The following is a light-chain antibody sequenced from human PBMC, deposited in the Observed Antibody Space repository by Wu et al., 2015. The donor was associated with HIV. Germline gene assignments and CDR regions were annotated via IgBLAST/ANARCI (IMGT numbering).Light chain of an antibody. CDR3: QQAHSFPWT. CDR2: AAS. CDR1: QDISTW. J-gene: IGKJ1*01. V-gene: IGKV1-12*01. Sequence: DIQMTQSPSSVSASVGDRVTLTCRATQDISTWLAWYQQKPGKAPKLLISAASTLQSGVSSRFSGSGSGTVFTLTISSLQPDDFATYYCQQAHSFPWTFGQGTKVEIK.